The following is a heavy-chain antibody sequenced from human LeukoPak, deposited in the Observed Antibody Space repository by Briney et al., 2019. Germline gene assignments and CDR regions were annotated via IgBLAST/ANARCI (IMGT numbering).Heavy chain of an antibody. D-gene: IGHD6-19*01. CDR3: ARDTSVAGGPDY. CDR2: IYHSGST. J-gene: IGHJ4*02. Sequence: PSETLSLTCTVSGGSISSAGYYWSWIRQPPGKGLEWIGYIYHSGSTYYNPSLKSRVTISVDRSKNQFSLKLSSVTAADTAVYYCARDTSVAGGPDYWGQGTLVTVSS. V-gene: IGHV4-30-2*01. CDR1: GGSISSAGYY.